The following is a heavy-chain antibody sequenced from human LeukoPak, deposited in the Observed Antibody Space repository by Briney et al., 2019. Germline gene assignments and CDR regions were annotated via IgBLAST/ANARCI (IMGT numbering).Heavy chain of an antibody. J-gene: IGHJ6*02. CDR3: ARVGGSRRPMDV. CDR1: GLTSSSFA. CDR2: ISSNRGST. D-gene: IGHD2-15*01. V-gene: IGHV3-64*02. Sequence: PGGSLRLSCAPSGLTSSSFAMRWVRHAPGEGREYVSVISSNRGSTFYAESGKRRFTISRDNSKNTLYLQMGSLRAEDMAVYYCARVGGSRRPMDVWGQGTRVSVSS.